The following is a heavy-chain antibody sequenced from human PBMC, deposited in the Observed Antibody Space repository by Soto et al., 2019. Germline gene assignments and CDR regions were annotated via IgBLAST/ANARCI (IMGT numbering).Heavy chain of an antibody. Sequence: WGSLRLSCVASGFTFSRYWMSWVRQAPGKGLEWVTNIKQDGSEKYYVDSVKGRFTISRGNAKNSLYLQMNSLRAEDTAVYYCARDEGYDILTGYYSPQRSDYWGQGTLVTVSS. CDR3: ARDEGYDILTGYYSPQRSDY. CDR2: IKQDGSEK. D-gene: IGHD3-9*01. V-gene: IGHV3-7*01. J-gene: IGHJ4*02. CDR1: GFTFSRYW.